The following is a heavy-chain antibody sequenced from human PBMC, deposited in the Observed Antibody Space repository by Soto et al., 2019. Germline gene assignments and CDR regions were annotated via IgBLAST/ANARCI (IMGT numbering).Heavy chain of an antibody. CDR3: ARSAPWVGERSSGYLDY. D-gene: IGHD1-1*01. Sequence: SVKVSCKASGGNLSSYAISWVRQAPGQGLASMGGIIPILGRANYAQKFPGIFTITADESTSTAYMELSSLRSEDTDVYYCARSAPWVGERSSGYLDYWGQGTLVAVSS. CDR2: IIPILGRA. CDR1: GGNLSSYA. V-gene: IGHV1-69*13. J-gene: IGHJ4*02.